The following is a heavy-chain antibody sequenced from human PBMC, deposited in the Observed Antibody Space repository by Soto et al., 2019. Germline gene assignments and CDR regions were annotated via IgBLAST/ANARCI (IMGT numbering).Heavy chain of an antibody. Sequence: SETLSLTCTVSGGSISSYYWSWIRQPPGKGLEWIGYIYYSGSTNYNPSLKSRVTISVDTSKNQFSLKLSSVTAADTAVYYCARDGGGIAARPDYYYYMDVWGKGTTVTVSS. CDR3: ARDGGGIAARPDYYYYMDV. CDR1: GGSISSYY. D-gene: IGHD6-6*01. J-gene: IGHJ6*03. CDR2: IYYSGST. V-gene: IGHV4-59*01.